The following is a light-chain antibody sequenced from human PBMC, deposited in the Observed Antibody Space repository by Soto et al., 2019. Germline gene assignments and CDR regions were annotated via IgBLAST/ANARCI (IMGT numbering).Light chain of an antibody. CDR3: QQYYSYPLT. Sequence: IQMTQSPSSLSASVGDIVTITFRASQNINFFLNWYQEKPGKAPKLLIYAASTLQSGFPSRFSGSGSGTDFTLTISCLQSEDFATYYCQQYYSYPLTFGGGTKVDIK. V-gene: IGKV1-39*01. CDR2: AAS. CDR1: QNINFF. J-gene: IGKJ4*01.